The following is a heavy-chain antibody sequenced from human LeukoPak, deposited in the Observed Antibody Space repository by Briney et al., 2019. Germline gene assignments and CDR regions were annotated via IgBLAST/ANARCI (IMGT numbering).Heavy chain of an antibody. CDR3: ARDKGGSYPTHFDY. V-gene: IGHV3-48*01. J-gene: IGHJ4*02. CDR1: GFTFSSYS. Sequence: PGGSLRLSCAASGFTFSSYSMNWVRQAPGKGLEWVSYISSSSNTIYYADSVKGRFTISRDNAKNSLYLQMNSLRAEDTAVYYCARDKGGSYPTHFDYWGQGTLVTDSS. CDR2: ISSSSNTI. D-gene: IGHD1-26*01.